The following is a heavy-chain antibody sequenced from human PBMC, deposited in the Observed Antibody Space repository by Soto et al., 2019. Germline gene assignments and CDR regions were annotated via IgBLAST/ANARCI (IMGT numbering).Heavy chain of an antibody. CDR1: GFTFSSNW. J-gene: IGHJ4*02. Sequence: EVQLVESGGGLVQPGGSLRLSCAASGFTFSSNWVHWVRQAPGKGLVWVSRINNDGSSTTNADSVKGRFTISRDNARNTLYLQMNSLGVENTAVYYCVMIESVWGQGTLVTVSS. V-gene: IGHV3-74*03. D-gene: IGHD3-22*01. CDR3: VMIESV. CDR2: INNDGSST.